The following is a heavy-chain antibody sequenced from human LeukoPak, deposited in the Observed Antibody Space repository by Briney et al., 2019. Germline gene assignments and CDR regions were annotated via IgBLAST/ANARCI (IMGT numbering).Heavy chain of an antibody. CDR2: IYYSGST. Sequence: SETLSLTCTVSGGSISSSNYYWGWIRQPPGKGLEWIGSIYYSGSTYYNPSLKSRVTISVDTSKNQFSLKLSSVTAAETAVYFCARRYLGYCSGDSCPLNYYGMDVWGQGTTVTVSS. CDR1: GGSISSSNYY. V-gene: IGHV4-39*01. D-gene: IGHD2-15*01. J-gene: IGHJ6*02. CDR3: ARRYLGYCSGDSCPLNYYGMDV.